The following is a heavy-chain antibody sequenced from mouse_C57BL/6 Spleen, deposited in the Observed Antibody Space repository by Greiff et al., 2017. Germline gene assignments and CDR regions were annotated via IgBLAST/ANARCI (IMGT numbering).Heavy chain of an antibody. J-gene: IGHJ4*01. CDR2: IDPSDSET. Sequence: QVQLQQPGAELVRPGSSVKLSCKASGYTFTSYWMHWVKQRPIQGLEWIGNIDPSDSETHYNQKFKDKATLTVDKSSSTAYMQLSSLTSEDSAVYYCARGPYRNAMDYWGQGTSVTVSS. V-gene: IGHV1-52*01. CDR1: GYTFTSYW. CDR3: ARGPYRNAMDY.